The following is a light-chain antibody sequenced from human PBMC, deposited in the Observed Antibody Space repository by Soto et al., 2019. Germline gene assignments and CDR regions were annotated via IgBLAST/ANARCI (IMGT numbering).Light chain of an antibody. V-gene: IGKV1-5*01. J-gene: IGKJ1*01. Sequence: DIQMTQSPSTLSASVGDRVTITCRASQSISSWLAWYQQKPGKAPKLLIYDASSLESGDPSRFSGSRSGTDLPLTISSLQPDDFASYYCQQYNSYSLWTFGQGTKVEIK. CDR1: QSISSW. CDR2: DAS. CDR3: QQYNSYSLWT.